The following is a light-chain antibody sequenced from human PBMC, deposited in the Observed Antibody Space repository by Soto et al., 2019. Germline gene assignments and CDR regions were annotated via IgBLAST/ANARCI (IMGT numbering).Light chain of an antibody. CDR3: QQYGSSPPFT. Sequence: EIVLTQSPGTLSLSPGERATLSCRASQSVSSNYLAWYQQKPGQAPRLLIYGSYSRATGIPDRFSGGGSGTDFTLTISRLEPEDFAGYFCQQYGSSPPFTFGQGTKVEIK. V-gene: IGKV3-20*01. J-gene: IGKJ2*01. CDR2: GSY. CDR1: QSVSSNY.